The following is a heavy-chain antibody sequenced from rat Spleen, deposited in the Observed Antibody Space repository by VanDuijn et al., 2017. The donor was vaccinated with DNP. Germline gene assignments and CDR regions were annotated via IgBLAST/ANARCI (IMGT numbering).Heavy chain of an antibody. CDR2: IWGHGNT. V-gene: IGHV2-13*01. D-gene: IGHD1-2*01. Sequence: QVQLKESGPGLVQPSQTLSPTCTVSGFSLSSYGVIWVRPPPGKGLEWMGIIWGHGNTYYNSALKSRLSISSDTSKSQVFLKMNSLQTEDTAIYFCTSDYYSSYIYVGYWGQGVMVTVSS. CDR1: GFSLSSYG. CDR3: TSDYYSSYIYVGY. J-gene: IGHJ2*01.